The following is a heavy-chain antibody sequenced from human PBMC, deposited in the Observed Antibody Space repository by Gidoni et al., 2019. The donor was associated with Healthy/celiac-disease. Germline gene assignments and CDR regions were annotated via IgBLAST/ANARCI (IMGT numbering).Heavy chain of an antibody. CDR2: ISSSGSTI. Sequence: QVQLVESGGGLVKPGGSLRLSCAASGFTFSDYYMSWIRQAPGKGLEWVSYISSSGSTIYYADSVKGRFTISRDNAKNSLYLQMNSLRAEDTAVYYCARDLHDSSGYYLHYYYYGMDVWGQGTTVTVSS. V-gene: IGHV3-11*01. D-gene: IGHD3-22*01. J-gene: IGHJ6*02. CDR1: GFTFSDYY. CDR3: ARDLHDSSGYYLHYYYYGMDV.